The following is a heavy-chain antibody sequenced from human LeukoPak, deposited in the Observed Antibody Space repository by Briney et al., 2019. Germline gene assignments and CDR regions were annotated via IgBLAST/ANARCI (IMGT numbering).Heavy chain of an antibody. D-gene: IGHD1-1*01. Sequence: PGGSLRLSCAASGFTFSSYGMHWVRQAPGKGLEWVAVISYDGSNKYYADSVKGRFTISRDNSKNTLYLQMNSLRAEDTAVYYCATHPRLKRHPLLDYWGQGTLVTVSS. CDR2: ISYDGSNK. CDR3: ATHPRLKRHPLLDY. CDR1: GFTFSSYG. V-gene: IGHV3-30*03. J-gene: IGHJ4*02.